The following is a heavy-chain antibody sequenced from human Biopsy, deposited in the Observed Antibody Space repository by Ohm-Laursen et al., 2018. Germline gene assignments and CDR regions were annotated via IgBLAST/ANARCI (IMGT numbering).Heavy chain of an antibody. CDR3: ATPFQYYDSWGGYPPFDH. CDR2: IIAVSGLV. V-gene: IGHV1-69*17. J-gene: IGHJ4*02. D-gene: IGHD3-3*01. Sequence: SSENVSCKASGGTFSNYAISWVRQAPGEGLGWIGGIIAVSGLVNYAPKFQGRVSITADKSTTTAYMELSNLKSEDTAVYYCATPFQYYDSWGGYPPFDHWGQGTLVTVSS. CDR1: GGTFSNYA.